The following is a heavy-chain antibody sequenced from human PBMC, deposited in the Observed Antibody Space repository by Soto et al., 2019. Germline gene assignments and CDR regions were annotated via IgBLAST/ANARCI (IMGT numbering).Heavy chain of an antibody. Sequence: GGSLRLSCAASGFPFSTYGMHWVRQSPGKGLEWVTFIWSNGKNKYYADSVKGRFTISRDNSKNTLSLQMNSLRAEDTAIYYCVRERGYFDAFDIWGKGNMVTVSS. D-gene: IGHD5-18*01. CDR1: GFPFSTYG. CDR2: IWSNGKNK. V-gene: IGHV3-33*01. CDR3: VRERGYFDAFDI. J-gene: IGHJ3*02.